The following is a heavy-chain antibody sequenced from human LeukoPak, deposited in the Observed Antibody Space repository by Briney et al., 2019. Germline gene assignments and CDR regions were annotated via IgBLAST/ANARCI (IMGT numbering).Heavy chain of an antibody. J-gene: IGHJ5*02. CDR1: GYTFTGYY. D-gene: IGHD2-15*01. V-gene: IGHV1-2*02. CDR3: ARGVGHIVVVVNVTSAYNWFDP. CDR2: INPNSGGT. Sequence: GASVKVSCKASGYTFTGYYMFWVRQAPGQGLEWMGWINPNSGGTNYALKFQGRVTMTSDTSITTAYMELSRLRSDDTAVYYCARGVGHIVVVVNVTSAYNWFDPWGQGTLVTVSS.